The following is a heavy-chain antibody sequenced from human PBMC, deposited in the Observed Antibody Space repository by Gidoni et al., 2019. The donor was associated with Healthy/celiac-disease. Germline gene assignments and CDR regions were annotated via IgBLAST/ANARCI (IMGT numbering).Heavy chain of an antibody. CDR2: IWYDGSNK. CDR3: ARDDYGDSPYYYYGMDV. V-gene: IGHV3-33*01. J-gene: IGHJ6*02. Sequence: QVQLVESGGGVVQPGRSLRLSCAASGFTFSSYGMHWVRQAPGKGLEWVAVIWYDGSNKYYADSVKGRFTISRDNSKNTLYLQMNSLRAEDTAVYYCARDDYGDSPYYYYGMDVWGQGTTVTVSS. D-gene: IGHD4-17*01. CDR1: GFTFSSYG.